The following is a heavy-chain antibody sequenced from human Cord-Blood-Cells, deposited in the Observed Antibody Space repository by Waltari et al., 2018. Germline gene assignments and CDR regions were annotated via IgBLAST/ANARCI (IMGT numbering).Heavy chain of an antibody. D-gene: IGHD2-2*01. CDR2: LSAYNGNT. V-gene: IGHV1-18*04. J-gene: IGHJ5*02. CDR1: AYTFTSHG. Sequence: KPGASVKVSCKASAYTFTSHGISWGRQTPGPGHEWTGWLSAYNGNTNYAQKLQGRVTMTTDTSTSTAYMELRSLRSDDTAVYYCARVSGDIVVVPAAANWFDPWGQGTLVTVSS. CDR3: ARVSGDIVVVPAAANWFDP.